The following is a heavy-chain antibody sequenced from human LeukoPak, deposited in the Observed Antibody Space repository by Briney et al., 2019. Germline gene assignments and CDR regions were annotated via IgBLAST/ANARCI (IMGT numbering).Heavy chain of an antibody. CDR1: AFIFSGHW. D-gene: IGHD3-22*01. CDR3: ARGLKDQYYYDGSCFIR. J-gene: IGHJ4*02. CDR2: IKEDGSER. Sequence: GGSLRLSCEGSAFIFSGHWMNWVRQTPGKGLEWVASIKEDGSERQYVDSVKGRFSISRDNTKGSLFLQLNSLRAEDTAVYYCARGLKDQYYYDGSCFIRWGQGTLVTVSS. V-gene: IGHV3-7*04.